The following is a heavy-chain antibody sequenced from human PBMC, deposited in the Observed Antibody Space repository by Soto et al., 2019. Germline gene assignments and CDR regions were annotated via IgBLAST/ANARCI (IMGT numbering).Heavy chain of an antibody. J-gene: IGHJ6*02. CDR2: IKCDGSEK. CDR3: VRGRLSSRNYYDSRGYPAYYYYGMDV. V-gene: IGHV3-7*03. D-gene: IGHD3-22*01. CDR1: AFTFSSSW. Sequence: PGGSLRLLCSASAFTFSSSWMHWVCQAPEKGLAGVADIKCDGSEKYYVDSVKGRLTISRDNAKNSLYLQVNSLRAEDMTVYYCVRGRLSSRNYYDSRGYPAYYYYGMDVWGQGTTVTVSS.